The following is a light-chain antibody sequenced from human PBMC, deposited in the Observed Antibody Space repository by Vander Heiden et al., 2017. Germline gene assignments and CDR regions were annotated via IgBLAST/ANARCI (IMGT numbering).Light chain of an antibody. CDR3: QSADSSGASVL. CDR1: ALPKQY. Sequence: GLPVRITSTGHALPKQYAYWYQQKPGQAPLLVIYKDSERPSGIPERFSGSSSGTTVTLTISGVQAEDEADYYCQSADSSGASVLFGGGTKLTVL. V-gene: IGLV3-25*03. J-gene: IGLJ2*01. CDR2: KDS.